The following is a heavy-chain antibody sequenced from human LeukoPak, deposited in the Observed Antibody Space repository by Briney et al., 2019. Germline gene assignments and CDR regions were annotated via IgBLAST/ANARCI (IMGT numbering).Heavy chain of an antibody. Sequence: TLSLTCTVSGGSISSGSYYWSWIRQPAGKGLEWIGRIYTSGSTNYNPSLKSRVTISVDTSKNQFSLKLSSVTAADTAVYYCARESEDSSGYYYYYYYMDVWGKGTTVTISS. CDR2: IYTSGST. V-gene: IGHV4-61*02. D-gene: IGHD3-22*01. CDR3: ARESEDSSGYYYYYYYMDV. J-gene: IGHJ6*03. CDR1: GGSISSGSYY.